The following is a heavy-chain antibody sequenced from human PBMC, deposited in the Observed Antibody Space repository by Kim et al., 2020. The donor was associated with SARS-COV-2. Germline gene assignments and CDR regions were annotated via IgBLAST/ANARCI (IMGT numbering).Heavy chain of an antibody. J-gene: IGHJ4*02. V-gene: IGHV1-3*01. CDR3: ARAGGSYPFDY. Sequence: ASVKVSCKASGYTFTSYAMHWVRQAPGQRLEWMGWINAGNGNTKYSHKFQGRVTITRDTSASTAYMELSSLRSEDTAVYYCARAGGSYPFDYWGQGTLVTVSS. CDR1: GYTFTSYA. CDR2: INAGNGNT. D-gene: IGHD1-26*01.